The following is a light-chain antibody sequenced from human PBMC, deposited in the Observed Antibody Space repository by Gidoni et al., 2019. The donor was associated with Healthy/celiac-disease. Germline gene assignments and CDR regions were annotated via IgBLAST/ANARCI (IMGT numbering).Light chain of an antibody. CDR2: AAS. Sequence: DIQMTQSPSSLSASVGDRVTITCRASQSISSYLNWYQQKPGKAPKLLIYAASSLQSGVPARFSCSGSGPDFTLTISSLQREDFATYYCQQSYSTPWTFGQGTMVEIK. CDR1: QSISSY. V-gene: IGKV1-39*01. CDR3: QQSYSTPWT. J-gene: IGKJ1*01.